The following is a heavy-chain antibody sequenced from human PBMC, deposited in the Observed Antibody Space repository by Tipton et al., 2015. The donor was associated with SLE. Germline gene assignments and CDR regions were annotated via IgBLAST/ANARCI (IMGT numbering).Heavy chain of an antibody. Sequence: QLVQSGAEVKKPGESLRISCKGSGYSFTSYWISWIRQPPGKGLEWIGSIYYSGSTYYNPSLKSRVTISVDTSKNQFSLKLSSVTAADTAVYYCARVGCSGGSCHWRFDPWGQGTLVTVSS. CDR3: ARVGCSGGSCHWRFDP. CDR2: IYYSGST. CDR1: GYSFTSYW. D-gene: IGHD2-15*01. J-gene: IGHJ5*02. V-gene: IGHV4-39*07.